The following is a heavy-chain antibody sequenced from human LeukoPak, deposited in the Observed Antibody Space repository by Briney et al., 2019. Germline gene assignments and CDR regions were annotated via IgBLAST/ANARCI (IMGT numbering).Heavy chain of an antibody. CDR2: IYHSGST. Sequence: PSQTLSLTCTVSGGSISSGGYYWSWIRQPPGKGLEWIGYIYHSGSTYYNPSLKSRVTISVDRSKNQFSLKLSSVTAADTAVYYCARGDYGGNSGIFDYWGQGTLVTVSS. CDR3: ARGDYGGNSGIFDY. V-gene: IGHV4-30-2*01. D-gene: IGHD4-23*01. CDR1: GGSISSGGYY. J-gene: IGHJ4*02.